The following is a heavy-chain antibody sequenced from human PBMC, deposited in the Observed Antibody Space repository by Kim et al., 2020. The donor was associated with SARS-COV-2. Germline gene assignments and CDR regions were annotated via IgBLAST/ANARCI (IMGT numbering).Heavy chain of an antibody. V-gene: IGHV3-30-3*01. CDR1: GFTFSSYA. CDR3: ARGRAYYYDSSGYCVDY. CDR2: ISYDGSNK. J-gene: IGHJ4*02. D-gene: IGHD3-22*01. Sequence: GGSLRLSCAASGFTFSSYAMHWVRQAPGKGLEWVAVISYDGSNKYYADSVKGRFTISRDNSKNTLYLQMNSLRAEDTAVYYCARGRAYYYDSSGYCVDYWGQGTLVTVSS.